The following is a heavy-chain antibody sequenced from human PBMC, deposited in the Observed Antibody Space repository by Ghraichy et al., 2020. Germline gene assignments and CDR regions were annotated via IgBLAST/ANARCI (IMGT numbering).Heavy chain of an antibody. J-gene: IGHJ4*02. D-gene: IGHD4/OR15-4a*01. CDR2: ISGSGGST. CDR1: ASIFSSHA. CDR3: AKGDYGIPH. Sequence: SCAASASIFSSHAMSWVRQAPGKGLEWVSAISGSGGSTYYADSVKGRFTVSRDNSKNTLYLQMNSLRAEDTAVYYCAKGDYGIPHWGQGTLVTVSS. V-gene: IGHV3-23*01.